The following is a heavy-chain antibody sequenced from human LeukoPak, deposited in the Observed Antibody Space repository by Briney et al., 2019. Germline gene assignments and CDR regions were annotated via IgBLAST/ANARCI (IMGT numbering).Heavy chain of an antibody. V-gene: IGHV1-2*02. CDR3: ARDGSWPENYFDY. D-gene: IGHD6-13*01. J-gene: IGHJ4*02. CDR1: GYAFTGYY. Sequence: ASVKVSCKASGYAFTGYYMHWVRQAPGQGLEWMGWINPNSGGTNYAQKFQGRVTMTRDTSISTAYMELSRLRSDDTAVYYCARDGSWPENYFDYWGQGTLVTVSS. CDR2: INPNSGGT.